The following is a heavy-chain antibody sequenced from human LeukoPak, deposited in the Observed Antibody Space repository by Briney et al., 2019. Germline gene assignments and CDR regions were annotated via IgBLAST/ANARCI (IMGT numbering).Heavy chain of an antibody. J-gene: IGHJ2*01. CDR3: ARDSRGWDSSWYFDL. CDR2: IHYSGNT. V-gene: IGHV4-59*01. Sequence: SETLSLTCTVAGGSINNYYWSWIRQPPGKGLEWIGYIHYSGNTNYNPSLKSRVTISLDTSKTQFSLKLTSVTAADTAVYYCARDSRGWDSSWYFDLWGRGTLVTVSS. CDR1: GGSINNYY. D-gene: IGHD6-19*01.